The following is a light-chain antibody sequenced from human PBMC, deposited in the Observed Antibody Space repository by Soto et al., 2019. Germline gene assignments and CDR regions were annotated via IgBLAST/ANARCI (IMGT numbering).Light chain of an antibody. V-gene: IGKV3-20*01. CDR1: QSVSSSY. CDR2: GAS. J-gene: IGKJ2*01. CDR3: QQYGSSPMYT. Sequence: EIVLTQSPGTLSLSPGERATLSCRASQSVSSSYLAWYQQKPGQAPRLLIYGASSRATGIPDRFSGSGSGTDFTLTISRLEPEDVAVYYCQQYGSSPMYTFGQGAKLVIK.